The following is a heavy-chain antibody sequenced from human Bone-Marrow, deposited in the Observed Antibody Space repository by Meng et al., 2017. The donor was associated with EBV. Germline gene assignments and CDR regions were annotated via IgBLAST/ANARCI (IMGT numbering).Heavy chain of an antibody. CDR1: GYTVTSYA. Sequence: QVQLVQSGVEVKKPGAAVKVSCKASGYTVTSYAMHWVRQAPGQRLEWMGWINAGNGNTKYSQKFQGRVTITRDTSASTAYMELSSLRSEDTAVYYCARGRDFCTGGVCDTWGDFDYWGQGTLVTVSS. CDR2: INAGNGNT. J-gene: IGHJ4*02. CDR3: ARGRDFCTGGVCDTWGDFDY. V-gene: IGHV1-3*01. D-gene: IGHD2-8*02.